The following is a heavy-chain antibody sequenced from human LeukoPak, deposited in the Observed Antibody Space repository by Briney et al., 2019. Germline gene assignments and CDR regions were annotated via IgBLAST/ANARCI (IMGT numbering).Heavy chain of an antibody. Sequence: GASVKVSCKASGYTFTGYYMHWVRQAPGQGLEWMGWINPNSGGTNYAQKFQGRVTMTRDTSISTAYMELSRLRSDDTAVYYCARVLFGIAVAGTLGYWGQGTLVTVSS. V-gene: IGHV1-2*02. D-gene: IGHD6-19*01. J-gene: IGHJ4*02. CDR1: GYTFTGYY. CDR3: ARVLFGIAVAGTLGY. CDR2: INPNSGGT.